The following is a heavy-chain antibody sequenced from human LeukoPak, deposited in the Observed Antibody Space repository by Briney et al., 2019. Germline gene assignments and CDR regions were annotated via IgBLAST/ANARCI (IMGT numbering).Heavy chain of an antibody. V-gene: IGHV1-69*13. CDR2: IIPIFGTA. Sequence: ASVKVSCKASGGTFSSYAISWVRQAPGQGLEWMGGIIPIFGTANYAQKSQGRVTITADESTSTAYMELSSLRSEDTAVYYCARAQTGTRARGPFDYWGQGTLVTVSS. J-gene: IGHJ4*02. CDR3: ARAQTGTRARGPFDY. CDR1: GGTFSSYA. D-gene: IGHD1-1*01.